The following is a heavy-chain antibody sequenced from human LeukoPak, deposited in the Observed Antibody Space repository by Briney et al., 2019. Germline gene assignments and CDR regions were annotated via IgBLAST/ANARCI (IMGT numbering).Heavy chain of an antibody. CDR2: IYYSGST. CDR3: AKPLTPSIAAAWGV. Sequence: PSETLSLTCAVYGGSFSGYYWSWIRQPPGKGLEWIGSIYYSGSTYYNPSLKSRVTISVDTSKNQFSLKLSSVTAADTAVYYCAKPLTPSIAAAWGVWGQGTLVTVSS. J-gene: IGHJ4*02. V-gene: IGHV4-34*01. CDR1: GGSFSGYY. D-gene: IGHD6-13*01.